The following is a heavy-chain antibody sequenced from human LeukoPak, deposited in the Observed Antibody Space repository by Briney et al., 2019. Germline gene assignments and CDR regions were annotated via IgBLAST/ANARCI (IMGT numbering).Heavy chain of an antibody. CDR1: GGSVSSGRYY. V-gene: IGHV4-61*01. D-gene: IGHD4-17*01. J-gene: IGHJ4*02. Sequence: SETPSLTCTVSGGSVSSGRYYWSWVRQPPGKGLEWIGYNYYDGSTSYNPSLKSRVTISVDTSKNQFSLKLSSVTAADTAVYYCASSYGDYDRPLAYWGPGTLVTVSS. CDR2: NYYDGST. CDR3: ASSYGDYDRPLAY.